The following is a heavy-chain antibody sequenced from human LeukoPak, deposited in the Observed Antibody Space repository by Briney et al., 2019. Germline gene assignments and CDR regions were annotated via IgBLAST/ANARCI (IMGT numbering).Heavy chain of an antibody. CDR2: INHSGST. V-gene: IGHV4-34*01. Sequence: SESLSLTCALDARSFSCQYSSWIRQPPGKGLEWIGEINHSGSTNYNPSLKSRVTISVDTSKNQFSLKLSSVIAAQSAVYYCARGSLELRNPGQDCWGQGTLVTVSS. D-gene: IGHD1-7*01. J-gene: IGHJ4*02. CDR1: ARSFSCQY. CDR3: ARGSLELRNPGQDC.